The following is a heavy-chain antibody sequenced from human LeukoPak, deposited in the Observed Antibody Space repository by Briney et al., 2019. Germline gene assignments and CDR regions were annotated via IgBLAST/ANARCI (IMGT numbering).Heavy chain of an antibody. CDR2: IYYSGST. CDR1: GGSISSYY. V-gene: IGHV4-59*01. CDR3: ARDRYYYDSSGYSLFDY. J-gene: IGHJ4*02. Sequence: SETLSLTCTVSGGSISSYYWSWIRQPPGKGLEWIGYIYYSGSTNYSPSLRSRVTISVDTSKNEFSLKLRSVTAADTAVYYCARDRYYYDSSGYSLFDYWGQGTLVTVSS. D-gene: IGHD3-22*01.